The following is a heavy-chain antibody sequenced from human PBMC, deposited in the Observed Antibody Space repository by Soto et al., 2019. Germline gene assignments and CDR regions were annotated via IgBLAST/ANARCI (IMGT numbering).Heavy chain of an antibody. CDR1: GGSISSGGYY. D-gene: IGHD6-6*01. Sequence: SETLSLTCTVSGGSISSGGYYWSWIRQHPGKGLEWIGYIYYSGSTYYNPSLKSRVTISVDTSKNQFSLKLSSVTAADTAVYYCAREVSSAYMDVWGTGTTVTLSS. CDR2: IYYSGST. CDR3: AREVSSAYMDV. J-gene: IGHJ6*03. V-gene: IGHV4-31*03.